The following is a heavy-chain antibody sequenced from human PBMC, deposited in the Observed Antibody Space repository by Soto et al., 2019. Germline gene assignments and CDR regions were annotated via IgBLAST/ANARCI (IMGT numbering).Heavy chain of an antibody. D-gene: IGHD3-22*01. CDR1: GFSLSTSGVG. J-gene: IGHJ4*02. Sequence: QITLKESGPTLVKPTQTLTLTCTFSGFSLSTSGVGVGWIRQPPGKALEWLALIYWNDDKRYSPSLKSRLTITKDTYKNQVVLTMTNMDPVDTATYYGAHRLYYDDSSGYYSYFDYWGQGTLVAVSS. V-gene: IGHV2-5*01. CDR3: AHRLYYDDSSGYYSYFDY. CDR2: IYWNDDK.